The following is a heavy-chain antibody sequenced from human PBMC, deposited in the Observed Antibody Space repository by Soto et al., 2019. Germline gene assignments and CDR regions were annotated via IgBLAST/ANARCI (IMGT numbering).Heavy chain of an antibody. D-gene: IGHD6-19*01. Sequence: QVQLVQSGAEVKKPGASVKVSCRASGYTFTSYVISWVRQAPGQGLEWMGWISAYNGNTNFAQKLQGRVTMTTDTSTSPAYMELRSRRSDDTAVYYCARVVATVAGPYGMDVWGQGTTVTVSS. J-gene: IGHJ6*02. CDR2: ISAYNGNT. CDR1: GYTFTSYV. CDR3: ARVVATVAGPYGMDV. V-gene: IGHV1-18*01.